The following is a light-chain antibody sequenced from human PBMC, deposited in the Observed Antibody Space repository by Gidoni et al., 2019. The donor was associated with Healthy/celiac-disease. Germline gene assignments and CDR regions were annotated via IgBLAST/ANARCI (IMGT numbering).Light chain of an antibody. J-gene: IGLJ2*01. CDR1: SSNIGSNT. Sequence: QSVLTQPPSASGTPGQRVTISCSGSSSNIGSNTVTWYQQLPGTAPKLLIYSNTQRPSGVSDRFSGSKSGTSASLAISGLQSEDEADYYCTAYDDSLNGPVVFGGGTKLTVL. CDR3: TAYDDSLNGPVV. CDR2: SNT. V-gene: IGLV1-44*01.